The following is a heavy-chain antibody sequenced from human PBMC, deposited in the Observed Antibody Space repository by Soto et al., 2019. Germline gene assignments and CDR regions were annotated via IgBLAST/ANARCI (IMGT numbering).Heavy chain of an antibody. CDR1: GGSFSGYY. J-gene: IGHJ4*02. V-gene: IGHV4-59*01. Sequence: PSETLSLTCAAYGGSFSGYYWSWIRQPPGKGLEWIGYIYYTGSTTYNPSLKSRVTISLDTSRNHFSLSLSSVTAADTAVFYCAREYTNSPEAFDFWGRGTLVTVSS. D-gene: IGHD6-6*01. CDR2: IYYTGST. CDR3: AREYTNSPEAFDF.